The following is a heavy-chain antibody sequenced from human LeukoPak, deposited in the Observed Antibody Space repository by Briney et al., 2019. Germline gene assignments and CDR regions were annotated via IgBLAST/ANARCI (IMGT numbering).Heavy chain of an antibody. D-gene: IGHD3-10*01. J-gene: IGHJ3*02. V-gene: IGHV4-39*01. CDR1: GGSMSSSSYY. CDR3: ASLFHPGRSLWFGELPAFDI. CDR2: IYYSGST. Sequence: SETLSLTCTVSGGSMSSSSYYWGWIRQPPGKGLEWIGSIYYSGSTYYNPSLKSRVTISVDTSKNQFSLKLSSVTAADTAVYYCASLFHPGRSLWFGELPAFDIWGQGTMVTVSS.